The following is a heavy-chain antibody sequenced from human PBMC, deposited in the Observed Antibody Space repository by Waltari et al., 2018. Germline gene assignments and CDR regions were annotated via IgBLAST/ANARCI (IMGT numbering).Heavy chain of an antibody. CDR3: ARGSGGLLWLTGPRIYFDY. V-gene: IGHV4-34*01. D-gene: IGHD3-10*01. Sequence: QVQLQQWGAGLLEPSETLSLTCAVYGGSFSGYYWSWIRQPPGKGLEWIGEINQSGSTNYNPSLKSRVTISVDTSKNQCSLKLSSVTAADTAVYYFARGSGGLLWLTGPRIYFDYWGQGTLVTVSS. CDR2: INQSGST. CDR1: GGSFSGYY. J-gene: IGHJ4*02.